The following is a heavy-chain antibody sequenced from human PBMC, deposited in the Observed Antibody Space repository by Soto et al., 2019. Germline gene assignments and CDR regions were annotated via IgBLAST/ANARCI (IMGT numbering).Heavy chain of an antibody. J-gene: IGHJ4*02. CDR3: ARGYYDILTGYDPFDY. Sequence: QVQLQESGPGLVKPSETLSLTCTVSGGSISSYSWSWLRQPPGKGLEWIGYIYYSGRTNYNPSLKSRVTISVDTSKNQCSRKLSSVTAADTAVYYCARGYYDILTGYDPFDYWGQGTLVTVSS. CDR2: IYYSGRT. D-gene: IGHD3-9*01. V-gene: IGHV4-59*01. CDR1: GGSISSYS.